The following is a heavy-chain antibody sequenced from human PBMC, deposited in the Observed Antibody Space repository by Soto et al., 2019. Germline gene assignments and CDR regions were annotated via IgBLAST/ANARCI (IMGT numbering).Heavy chain of an antibody. J-gene: IGHJ4*02. CDR1: GFTFSSYA. CDR2: ISYDGSNK. CDR3: ARVDILTGYSSFDY. D-gene: IGHD3-9*01. Sequence: GGSLRLSCAASGFTFSSYAMHWVRQAPGKGLEWVAVISYDGSNKYYADSVKGRFTISRDNSKNTLYLQMNSLRAEDTAVYYCARVDILTGYSSFDYWGQGTLVTVSS. V-gene: IGHV3-30-3*01.